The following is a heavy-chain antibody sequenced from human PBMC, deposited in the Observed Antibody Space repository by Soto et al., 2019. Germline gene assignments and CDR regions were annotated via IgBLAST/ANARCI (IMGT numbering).Heavy chain of an antibody. CDR2: IDYSGTT. Sequence: QLQLQESGPGLVKPSETLSLTCTVSGGSISSSTYFWGWIRQPPGKGLEWIGSIDYSGTTYYNTSVQTRATISVDTSKNQFSPKLSSATAADTAVYAFARHGANRGSYSEYFHHWGQGSLVTVAA. J-gene: IGHJ1*01. CDR3: ARHGANRGSYSEYFHH. CDR1: GGSISSSTYF. D-gene: IGHD1-26*01. V-gene: IGHV4-39*01.